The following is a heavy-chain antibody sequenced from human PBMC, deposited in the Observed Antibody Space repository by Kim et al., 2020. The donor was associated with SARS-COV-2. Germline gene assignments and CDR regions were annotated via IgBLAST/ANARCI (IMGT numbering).Heavy chain of an antibody. CDR3: AREGLSPLLIAAAGTLYFPADYGMDV. CDR1: GYTFTGYY. D-gene: IGHD6-13*01. CDR2: INPNSGGT. J-gene: IGHJ6*02. Sequence: ASVKVSCKASGYTFTGYYMHWVRQAPGQGLEWMGWINPNSGGTNYAQKFQGWVTMTRDTSISTAYMELSRLRSDDTAVYYCAREGLSPLLIAAAGTLYFPADYGMDVWGQGTTVTVSS. V-gene: IGHV1-2*04.